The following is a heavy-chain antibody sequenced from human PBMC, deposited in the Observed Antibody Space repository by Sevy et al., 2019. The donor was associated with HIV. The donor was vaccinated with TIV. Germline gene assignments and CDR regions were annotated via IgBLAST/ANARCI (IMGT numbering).Heavy chain of an antibody. Sequence: GGSLRLSCTTSGFTFGDYAMNWVRQAPGKGLEWVAFLKSKADGGTVDHAASVKGRFTISRDDSKSIAYLQMNDLTTDDKGVYYCTRWKGLQSIFDYWGQGALVTVSS. CDR1: GFTFGDYA. V-gene: IGHV3-49*04. D-gene: IGHD1-1*01. CDR2: LKSKADGGTV. J-gene: IGHJ4*02. CDR3: TRWKGLQSIFDY.